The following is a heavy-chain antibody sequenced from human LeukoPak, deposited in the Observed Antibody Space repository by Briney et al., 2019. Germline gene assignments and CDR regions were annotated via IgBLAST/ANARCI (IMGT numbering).Heavy chain of an antibody. CDR1: GYTFTSYY. D-gene: IGHD6-13*01. CDR3: ARDSIAAAGINYYMDV. Sequence: ASVKVSCKASGYTFTSYYMHWVRQAPGQGLEWMGIINPSGGSTSYAQKFQGRVTMTRDTSTSTVYMELSSLRSEDTAVYYCARDSIAAAGINYYMDVWGKGTTVTVSS. V-gene: IGHV1-46*01. J-gene: IGHJ6*03. CDR2: INPSGGST.